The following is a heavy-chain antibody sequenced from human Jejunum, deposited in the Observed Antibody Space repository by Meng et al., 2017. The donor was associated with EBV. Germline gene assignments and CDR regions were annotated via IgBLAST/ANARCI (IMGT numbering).Heavy chain of an antibody. Sequence: QVQLQESGPGLGKPSGTLSLTCGASGDSIISTDTWWSWVRQPPGKGLEWIGEIFHAGNTNYNPSLKSQVTMSVDTSKNQFSLNLSSVTAADSAVYYCARGSHYTWDVWGQGTLVTVSS. CDR3: ARGSHYTWDV. D-gene: IGHD3-16*01. J-gene: IGHJ4*02. V-gene: IGHV4-4*02. CDR1: GDSIISTDTW. CDR2: IFHAGNT.